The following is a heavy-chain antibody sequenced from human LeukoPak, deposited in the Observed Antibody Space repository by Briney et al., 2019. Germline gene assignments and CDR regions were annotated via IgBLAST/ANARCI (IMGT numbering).Heavy chain of an antibody. Sequence: SVKVSYKASGGTFSSYAICWVRQAPGQGLEWMGGIMTIFGSANYAQKFQGRLTITADESTSTTYMELSSLRSEDTAVYYCARTLSLDGYNHFDFWGQGTLVTVSS. J-gene: IGHJ4*02. V-gene: IGHV1-69*01. CDR3: ARTLSLDGYNHFDF. CDR2: IMTIFGSA. CDR1: GGTFSSYA. D-gene: IGHD5-24*01.